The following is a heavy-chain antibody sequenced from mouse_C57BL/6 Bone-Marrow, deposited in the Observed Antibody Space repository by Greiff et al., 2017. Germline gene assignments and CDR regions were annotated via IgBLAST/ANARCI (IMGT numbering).Heavy chain of an antibody. V-gene: IGHV1-15*01. D-gene: IGHD1-1*01. CDR1: GYTFTDYE. CDR3: TRDYYGSRGAY. Sequence: QVQLKQSGAELVRPGASVTLSCKASGYTFTDYEMHWVKQTPVHGLEWIGAIDPETGGTAYNQKFKGKAILTADKSSSTAYMELRSLTSEDSAVYYCTRDYYGSRGAYWGQGTLVTVSA. CDR2: IDPETGGT. J-gene: IGHJ3*01.